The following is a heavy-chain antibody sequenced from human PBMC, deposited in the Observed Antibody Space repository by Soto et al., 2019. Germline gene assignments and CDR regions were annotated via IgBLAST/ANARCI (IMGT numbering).Heavy chain of an antibody. CDR2: IIPIFGTA. V-gene: IGHV1-69*12. J-gene: IGHJ5*02. Sequence: QVQLVQSGAEVKKPGSSVKVSCKASGGTFSSYAIAWVRQVHGQGLEWMGGIIPIFGTANYAQKFQGRVTITADESTSTAYMELSSLRSEDTAAYYCARDRGPSSGYYPYWFDPWGQGTLVTVSS. CDR3: ARDRGPSSGYYPYWFDP. CDR1: GGTFSSYA. D-gene: IGHD3-22*01.